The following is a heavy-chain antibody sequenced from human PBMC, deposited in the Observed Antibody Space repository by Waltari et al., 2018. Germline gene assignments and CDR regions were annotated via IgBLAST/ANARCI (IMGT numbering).Heavy chain of an antibody. CDR2: ISYSGGT. Sequence: QVQLQESGPGLVKPSETLSLTCTDSGGSISSYYWSWIRQPPGKGLEWIGYISYSGGTNNSPSLRRLVTMSVITSKNQFSLKLSFVTGADTAVYYCARGGGYCSGGSCYWFDPWGQGTLVTVSS. V-gene: IGHV4-59*01. CDR3: ARGGGYCSGGSCYWFDP. CDR1: GGSISSYY. D-gene: IGHD2-15*01. J-gene: IGHJ5*02.